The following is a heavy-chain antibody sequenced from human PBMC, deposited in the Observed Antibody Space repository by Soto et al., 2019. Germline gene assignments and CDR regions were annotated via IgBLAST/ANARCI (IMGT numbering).Heavy chain of an antibody. V-gene: IGHV4-59*01. CDR3: AGSGYSAHDGFDV. J-gene: IGHJ3*01. CDR1: GASISSYY. CDR2: IFYSGST. D-gene: IGHD3-22*01. Sequence: QVQLQESGPGLVKPSETLSLTCSVSGASISSYYWSWIRQPPGKGLEWIGYIFYSGSTKYNPSLKSRVAILVETCKNQFSLKLTSVTAADTAVYYCAGSGYSAHDGFDVWGQGTMVTVSS.